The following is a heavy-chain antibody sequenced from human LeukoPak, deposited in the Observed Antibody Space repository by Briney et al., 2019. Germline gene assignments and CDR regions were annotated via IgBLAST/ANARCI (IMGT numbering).Heavy chain of an antibody. Sequence: SETLSLTCTVSGDSISSGDYYWSWIRQPAGKGLEWIGRISSSGSTNYNPSLKSRVTISVDTSKNQFSLKLSSVTAADTAVYYCARQYIDILTGYHRGELYWYFDLWGRGTLVTVSS. J-gene: IGHJ2*01. CDR3: ARQYIDILTGYHRGELYWYFDL. V-gene: IGHV4-61*02. CDR2: ISSSGST. CDR1: GDSISSGDYY. D-gene: IGHD3-9*01.